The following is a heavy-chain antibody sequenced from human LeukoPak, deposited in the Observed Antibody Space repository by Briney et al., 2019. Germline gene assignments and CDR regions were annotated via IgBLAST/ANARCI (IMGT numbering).Heavy chain of an antibody. V-gene: IGHV3-30*02. J-gene: IGHJ4*02. Sequence: GGSLRLSCAASGFTFSSYGMHWVRQAPGKGLEWVAFIRYDGSNKYYADSVKGRFTISRDNSKNTLYLQMNSLRAEDTAVYYCAREAPGDWLLYYFDYWGQGTLVTVSS. CDR1: GFTFSSYG. CDR3: AREAPGDWLLYYFDY. CDR2: IRYDGSNK. D-gene: IGHD3-9*01.